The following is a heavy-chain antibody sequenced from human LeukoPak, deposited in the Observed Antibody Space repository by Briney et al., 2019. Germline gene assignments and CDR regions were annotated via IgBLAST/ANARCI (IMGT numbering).Heavy chain of an antibody. CDR2: ISSNGGST. Sequence: PGGSLRLSCAASGFTFSSYAMHWVRQAPGKGLEYVSAISSNGGSTYYANSVKGRFTISRDNSKNTLYLQMGSLRAEGMAVYYCGRIAAAGTAWGQGTLVTVSS. V-gene: IGHV3-64*01. CDR3: GRIAAAGTA. D-gene: IGHD6-13*01. CDR1: GFTFSSYA. J-gene: IGHJ4*02.